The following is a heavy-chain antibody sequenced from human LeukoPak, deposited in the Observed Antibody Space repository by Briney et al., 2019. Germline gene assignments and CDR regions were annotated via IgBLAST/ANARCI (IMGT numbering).Heavy chain of an antibody. V-gene: IGHV4-34*01. D-gene: IGHD3-3*01. J-gene: IGHJ4*02. Sequence: SETLSLTCAVYGGSFSGYYWSWIRQPPGKGLEWIGEINHSGSTNYNPSLKSRVTISVDTSKNQFSLKLSSVTAADSAVYYCARGRGYDFWSGYSGHYFDYWGQGTLVTVSS. CDR2: INHSGST. CDR3: ARGRGYDFWSGYSGHYFDY. CDR1: GGSFSGYY.